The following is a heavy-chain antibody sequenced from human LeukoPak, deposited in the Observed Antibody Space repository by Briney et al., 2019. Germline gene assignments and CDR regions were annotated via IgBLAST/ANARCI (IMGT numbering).Heavy chain of an antibody. J-gene: IGHJ5*02. Sequence: GGSLRLSCAASGFTFSSYGMHWVRQAPGKGLVWVSRINSDGSSTSYADSVKGRFTISRDNAKNTLYLQMNSLRAEDTAVYYCATSTSRAKNWFDPWGQGTLVTVSP. CDR1: GFTFSSYG. CDR3: ATSTSRAKNWFDP. D-gene: IGHD2-2*01. V-gene: IGHV3-74*01. CDR2: INSDGSST.